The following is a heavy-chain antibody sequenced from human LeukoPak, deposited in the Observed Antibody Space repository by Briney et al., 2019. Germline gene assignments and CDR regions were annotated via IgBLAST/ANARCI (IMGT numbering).Heavy chain of an antibody. CDR2: LTSDFSYI. CDR3: AREDSSENFDY. V-gene: IGHV3-21*01. J-gene: IGHJ4*02. D-gene: IGHD6-13*01. Sequence: PGGSLRLSCVVSGFTFSTYTMNWVRQAPGKGLEWVSSLTSDFSYIYYADSVKGRFTISRDNAKNSLYLQMNSLRAEDTAIYYCAREDSSENFDYWGQGTLVTVSS. CDR1: GFTFSTYT.